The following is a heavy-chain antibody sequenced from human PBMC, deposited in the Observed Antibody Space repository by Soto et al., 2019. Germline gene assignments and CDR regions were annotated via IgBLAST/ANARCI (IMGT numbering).Heavy chain of an antibody. Sequence: PGGSLRLSCAASGFTFSSYAMSLVRQAPGKGLEWVSAMSGSGGSTYNADSVKGRFTISREXSKNTLYLQMNSLRAEGTAVYYCAKDSSIRDPQEDLGYYYYYAMDVWGQGTTVTVSS. CDR1: GFTFSSYA. CDR3: AKDSSIRDPQEDLGYYYYYAMDV. CDR2: MSGSGGST. D-gene: IGHD3-16*01. J-gene: IGHJ6*02. V-gene: IGHV3-23*01.